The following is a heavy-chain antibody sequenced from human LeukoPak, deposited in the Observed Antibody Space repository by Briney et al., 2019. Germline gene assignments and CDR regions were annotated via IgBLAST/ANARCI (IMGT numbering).Heavy chain of an antibody. CDR1: GYTFTGYY. D-gene: IGHD6-19*01. CDR3: ARVSSGWYGFDY. CDR2: INPNSGGT. V-gene: IGHV1-2*02. Sequence: GASVKVSCKASGYTFTGYYMHWVRQAPGQGLEWMGWINPNSGGTNYVQKFQGRVTMTRDTSISTAYMELSRLRSDDTAVYYCARVSSGWYGFDYWGQGTLVTVSS. J-gene: IGHJ4*02.